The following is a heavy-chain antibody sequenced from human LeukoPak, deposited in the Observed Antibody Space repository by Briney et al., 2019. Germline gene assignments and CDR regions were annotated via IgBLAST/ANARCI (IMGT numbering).Heavy chain of an antibody. V-gene: IGHV3-30*02. CDR2: IRYDGSNK. CDR3: AKKAGTAGYYYYYYMDV. D-gene: IGHD6-19*01. Sequence: GGSLRLSCAASGFTFSSYGMHWVRQAPGKGLEWVAFIRYDGSNKYYADSVKGRFTISRDNSKNTLYLQTNSLRAEDTAVYYCAKKAGTAGYYYYYYMDVWGKGTTVTVSS. CDR1: GFTFSSYG. J-gene: IGHJ6*03.